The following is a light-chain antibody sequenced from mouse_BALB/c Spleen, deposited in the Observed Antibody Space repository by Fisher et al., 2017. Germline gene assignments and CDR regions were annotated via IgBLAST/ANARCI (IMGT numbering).Light chain of an antibody. Sequence: DIVITQTTAIMSASPGEKVTMTCRASSSVSSSYLHWYQQKSGASPKLWIYSTSNLASGVPARFSGSGSGTSYSLTISSMEAEDAASYYCQQWSSNPRTFGGGTKLEIK. CDR3: QQWSSNPRT. J-gene: IGKJ1*01. CDR1: SSVSSSY. CDR2: STS. V-gene: IGKV4-57-1*01.